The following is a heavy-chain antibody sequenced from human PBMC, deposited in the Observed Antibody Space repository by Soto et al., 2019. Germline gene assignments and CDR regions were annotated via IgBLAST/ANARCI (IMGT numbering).Heavy chain of an antibody. Sequence: SETLSLTCAVYGGSFSGYYWSWIRQPPGKGLEWIGEINHSGSTNYNPSLKSRVTISVDTSKNQFSLKLSSVTAADTAVYYCASFCLAGYTSDAIGRSHRASSFDIWGQGTMVTVSS. D-gene: IGHD3-16*02. J-gene: IGHJ3*02. CDR2: INHSGST. CDR3: ASFCLAGYTSDAIGRSHRASSFDI. V-gene: IGHV4-34*01. CDR1: GGSFSGYY.